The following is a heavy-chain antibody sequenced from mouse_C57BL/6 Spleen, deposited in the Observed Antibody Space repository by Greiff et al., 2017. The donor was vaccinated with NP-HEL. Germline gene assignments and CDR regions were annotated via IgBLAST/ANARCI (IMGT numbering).Heavy chain of an antibody. CDR1: GFSLTSYG. V-gene: IGHV2-2*01. D-gene: IGHD2-5*01. CDR2: IWSGGST. J-gene: IGHJ4*01. CDR3: ARKGSNYDYYAMDD. Sequence: VKLVESGPGLVQPSQSLSITCTVSGFSLTSYGVHWVRQSPGKGLEWLGVIWSGGSTDYNAAFISRLSISKDNSKSQVFFKMNSLQADDTAIYYCARKGSNYDYYAMDDWGQGTSVTVSS.